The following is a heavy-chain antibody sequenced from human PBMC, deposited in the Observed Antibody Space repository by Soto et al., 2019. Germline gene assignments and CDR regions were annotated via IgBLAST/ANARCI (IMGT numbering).Heavy chain of an antibody. CDR3: ATGYFGNTRCYAIDH. J-gene: IGHJ4*02. D-gene: IGHD2-2*01. CDR2: INGVNGDT. V-gene: IGHV1-3*01. Sequence: QVQLVQSGAEVKKPGASVKVSCTASGYTITNYAMYWVRQAPGQRLEWMGWINGVNGDTEYSQKYQGRVGITRDTSATTAYMELSSLRSEDSAVYYCATGYFGNTRCYAIDHWGQGTLVTASS. CDR1: GYTITNYA.